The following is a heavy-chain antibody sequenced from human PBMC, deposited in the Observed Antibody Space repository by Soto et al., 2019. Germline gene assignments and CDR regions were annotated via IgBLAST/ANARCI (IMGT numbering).Heavy chain of an antibody. CDR2: INAGNGNT. CDR1: GYTFTSYA. CDR3: ARDREGYNWNYDY. V-gene: IGHV1-3*01. Sequence: ASVKVSCKASGYTFTSYAMHWVRQPPGQRLEWMGWINAGNGNTKYSQKFQGRVTITRDTSASTAYMELSSLRSEDTAVYYCARDREGYNWNYDYWGQGTLVTVSS. J-gene: IGHJ4*02. D-gene: IGHD1-20*01.